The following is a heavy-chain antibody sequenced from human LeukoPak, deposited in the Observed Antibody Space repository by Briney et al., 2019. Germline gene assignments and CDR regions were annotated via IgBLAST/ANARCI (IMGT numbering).Heavy chain of an antibody. Sequence: GGSLRLSCAASGFTFSSYSMNWVRQAPGKGLEWVSSISSSSSYIYYADSVKGRFTISRDNAKNSLYLQMNSLRAEDTAVYYCATSGLESYYFEYWGQGTLVTVSS. CDR1: GFTFSSYS. V-gene: IGHV3-21*01. D-gene: IGHD6-6*01. J-gene: IGHJ4*02. CDR2: ISSSSSYI. CDR3: ATSGLESYYFEY.